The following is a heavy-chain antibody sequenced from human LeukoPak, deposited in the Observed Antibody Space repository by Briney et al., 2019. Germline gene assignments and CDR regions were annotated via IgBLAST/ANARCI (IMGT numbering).Heavy chain of an antibody. CDR3: ATLYSGSYVY. V-gene: IGHV1-69*13. D-gene: IGHD1-26*01. J-gene: IGHJ4*02. CDR1: GGTFSSYA. CDR2: IIPIFGTA. Sequence: GASVKVSCKASGGTFSSYAISWVRQAPGQGLEWTGGIIPIFGTANYAQKFQGRVTITADESTSTAYMELSSLRSEDTAVYYCATLYSGSYVYWGQGTLVTVSS.